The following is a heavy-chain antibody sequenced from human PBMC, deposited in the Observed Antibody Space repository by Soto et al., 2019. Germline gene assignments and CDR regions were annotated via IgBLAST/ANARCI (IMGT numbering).Heavy chain of an antibody. CDR2: IYHSGTS. J-gene: IGHJ5*02. Sequence: QVQLQEPGPDLVKPPKPLPLPCPVSDDPITNYYGSWIRQPPGKGLEWVGYIYHSGTSSSNPSLKSRVAMSMDTSKRQISLKLTSVTAADTAVYYCAREYMRWFDPWGQGTLVTVSS. CDR1: DDPITNYY. CDR3: AREYMRWFDP. V-gene: IGHV4-59*01. D-gene: IGHD1-20*01.